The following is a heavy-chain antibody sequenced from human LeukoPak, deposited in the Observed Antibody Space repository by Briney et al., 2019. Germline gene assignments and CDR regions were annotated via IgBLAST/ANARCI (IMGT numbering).Heavy chain of an antibody. CDR2: IYYSGST. CDR3: ARDTPNYYDSSGYRRAGGFDY. V-gene: IGHV4-31*03. J-gene: IGHJ4*02. Sequence: SQTLSLTCTVSGGSISSGGYYWSWLRQHPGTGLEWIGYIYYSGSTYYNPSLKSRVTISVDTSKNQFSLKLSSVTAADTAVYYCARDTPNYYDSSGYRRAGGFDYWGQGTLVTVSS. D-gene: IGHD3-22*01. CDR1: GGSISSGGYY.